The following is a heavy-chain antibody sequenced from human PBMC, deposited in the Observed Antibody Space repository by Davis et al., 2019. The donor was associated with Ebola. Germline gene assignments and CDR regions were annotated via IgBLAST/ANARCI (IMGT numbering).Heavy chain of an antibody. D-gene: IGHD5-24*01. Sequence: KVFCKGSAYCFTSYWIGWVRHLPGKGLEWRGIIYHGDSDTRYSPSLQGQVTISADNSSSTAYLQWSSLKASDTAVYYCARLGVDGYSYYFDYWGQGTLVTVSS. J-gene: IGHJ4*02. CDR2: IYHGDSDT. CDR3: ARLGVDGYSYYFDY. V-gene: IGHV5-51*01. CDR1: AYCFTSYW.